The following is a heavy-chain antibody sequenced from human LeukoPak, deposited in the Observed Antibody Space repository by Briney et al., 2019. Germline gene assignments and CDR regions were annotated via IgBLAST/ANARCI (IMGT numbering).Heavy chain of an antibody. CDR1: GYTFTSYD. J-gene: IGHJ4*02. V-gene: IGHV1-8*01. CDR2: MNPNSGNT. D-gene: IGHD3-22*01. CDR3: ARDAGITMIVD. Sequence: ASVTVSCKASGYTFTSYDINWVRQATGQGLEWMGWMNPNSGNTGYAQKFQGRVTITRNTSISTAYMELSSLRSEDTAVYYCARDAGITMIVDWGQGTLVTVSS.